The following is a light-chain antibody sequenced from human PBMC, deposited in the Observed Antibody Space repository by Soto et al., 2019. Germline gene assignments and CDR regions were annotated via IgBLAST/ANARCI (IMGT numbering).Light chain of an antibody. CDR1: QSVSSSY. J-gene: IGKJ5*01. CDR2: GAS. V-gene: IGKV3-20*01. Sequence: EVVLTQSPGTLSLSPGERATLACRASQSVSSSYVAWYQQKRGEAPRLLMYGASSRATGIPDRFSGSGSGPDFTLTIRRLEPEDFVLYYCQHFRAFGQGTRLEIK. CDR3: QHFRA.